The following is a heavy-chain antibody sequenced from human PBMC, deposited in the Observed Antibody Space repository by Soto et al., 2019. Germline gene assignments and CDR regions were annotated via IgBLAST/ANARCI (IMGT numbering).Heavy chain of an antibody. Sequence: GGSLILSCAASGFTFSSYSMNWVRQAPGKGLEWVSYISSSSSTIYYADSVKGRFTISRDNAKNSLYLQMNSLRDEDTAVYYCARANVLRFLEWSDAFEIWGQGKMVTVSS. J-gene: IGHJ3*02. CDR3: ARANVLRFLEWSDAFEI. CDR1: GFTFSSYS. V-gene: IGHV3-48*02. D-gene: IGHD3-3*01. CDR2: ISSSSSTI.